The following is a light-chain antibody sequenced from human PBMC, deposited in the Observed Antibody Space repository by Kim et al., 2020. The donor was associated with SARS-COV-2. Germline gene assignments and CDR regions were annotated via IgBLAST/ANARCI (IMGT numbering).Light chain of an antibody. CDR1: NIGSKS. Sequence: APGKTTRITCGGNNIGSKSVHWYQQKPGQAPVLVISDDTDRPSGIPERFSGSNSGNMATLTISRVEAGDEADYYCQLWDSSSDHPVFGGGTQLTVL. V-gene: IGLV3-21*03. J-gene: IGLJ3*02. CDR3: QLWDSSSDHPV. CDR2: DDT.